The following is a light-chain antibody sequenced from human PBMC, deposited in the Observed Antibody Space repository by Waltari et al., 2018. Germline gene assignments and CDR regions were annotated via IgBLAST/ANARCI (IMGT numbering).Light chain of an antibody. V-gene: IGLV2-23*01. CDR2: EAT. Sequence: QSALSQPASVSGSPGQSLTITCTGASTDLASYNLAAWYQHHPNRAPKLIIYEATKRPSGISHRFSGAKSGATASLRISGLQADDEADYYCCSYTGSSTSYGCGGGTKVTVL. J-gene: IGLJ1*01. CDR1: STDLASYNL. CDR3: CSYTGSSTSYG.